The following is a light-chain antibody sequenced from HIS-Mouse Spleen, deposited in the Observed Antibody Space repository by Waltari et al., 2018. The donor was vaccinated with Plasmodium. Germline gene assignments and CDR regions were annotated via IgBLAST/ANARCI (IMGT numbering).Light chain of an antibody. CDR1: ALPKKY. CDR2: EDS. J-gene: IGLJ3*02. V-gene: IGLV3-10*01. Sequence: SYDLTQPPSVSVSPGQTARITCSGDALPKKYAYWYQQKSGQAPVPVIYEDSKRPSGIPERFSGSSSGTMATLTISGAQVEDEADYYCYSTDSSGNHRVFGGGTKLTVL. CDR3: YSTDSSGNHRV.